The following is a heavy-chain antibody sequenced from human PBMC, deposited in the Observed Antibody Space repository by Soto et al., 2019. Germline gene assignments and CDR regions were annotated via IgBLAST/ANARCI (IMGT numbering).Heavy chain of an antibody. CDR1: GFSLSTSGVG. CDR3: AHYFYGVTDY. J-gene: IGHJ4*02. D-gene: IGHD4-17*01. Sequence: QITLKESGPTLVKPTQTLTLTCTFSGFSLSTSGVGVGWIRQPPGKALEWLALIYWDDDKRYSPSLKSRLTITKDTSKNPVVLTMTHMDPVDTATYYCAHYFYGVTDYWGQGTLVTVSS. V-gene: IGHV2-5*02. CDR2: IYWDDDK.